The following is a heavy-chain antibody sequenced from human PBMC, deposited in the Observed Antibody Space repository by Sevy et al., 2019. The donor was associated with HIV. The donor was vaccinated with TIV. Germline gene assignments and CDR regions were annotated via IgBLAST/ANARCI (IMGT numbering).Heavy chain of an antibody. V-gene: IGHV3-66*01. CDR1: GFTVSRNY. CDR3: AGWSSAWTLFDY. CDR2: IYSDGKT. Sequence: GGSLRLSCAASGFTVSRNYMSWVRQAPGKGLEWVSGIYSDGKTFYADSVPDRFTISRDNSKNTLCLQMNSLGAEDTAVYYCAGWSSAWTLFDYWGQGTLVTVSS. D-gene: IGHD6-19*01. J-gene: IGHJ4*02.